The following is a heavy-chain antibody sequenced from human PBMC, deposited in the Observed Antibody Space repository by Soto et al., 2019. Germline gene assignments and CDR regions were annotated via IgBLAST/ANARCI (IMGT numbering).Heavy chain of an antibody. Sequence: PGGSLRLSCAASGFTFSSYSMNWVRQAPGKGLEWVSSISSSSSYIYYADSVKGRFTISRDNAKNSLYLQMNSLRAEDTAVYYCARDYQKGYYYDSSGYPLRNWFDPWGRGTLVTVSS. J-gene: IGHJ5*02. CDR3: ARDYQKGYYYDSSGYPLRNWFDP. V-gene: IGHV3-21*01. CDR1: GFTFSSYS. CDR2: ISSSSSYI. D-gene: IGHD3-22*01.